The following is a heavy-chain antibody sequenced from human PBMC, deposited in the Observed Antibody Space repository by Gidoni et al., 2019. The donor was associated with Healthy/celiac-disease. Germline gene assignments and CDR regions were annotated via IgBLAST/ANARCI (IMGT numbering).Heavy chain of an antibody. CDR2: IYYSGST. V-gene: IGHV4-30-4*01. Sequence: QVQLQESGPGLVKPSQTLSLTCTVTGGSISSGDYYWSCIRQPPGKGLEWIGYIYYSGSTYYNPSLKSRVTISVDTSKNQFSLKLSAVTAADTAVYYCAREYYDSSGYYYGLFFDYWGQGTLVTVSS. D-gene: IGHD3-22*01. CDR3: AREYYDSSGYYYGLFFDY. J-gene: IGHJ4*02. CDR1: GGSISSGDYY.